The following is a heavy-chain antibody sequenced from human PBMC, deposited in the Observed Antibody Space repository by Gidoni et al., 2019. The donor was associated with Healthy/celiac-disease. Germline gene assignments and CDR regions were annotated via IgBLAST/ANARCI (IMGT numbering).Heavy chain of an antibody. CDR3: ARVPVGATGFDY. D-gene: IGHD1-26*01. Sequence: QVQLQQWGAGLLKPSDTLSLTCAVYGGSFSGYYWSWIRQPPGKGLEWIGEINHSGSTNYNPSLKSRVTISVDTSKNQFSLKLSSVTAADTAVYYCARVPVGATGFDYWGQGTLVTVSS. V-gene: IGHV4-34*01. CDR2: INHSGST. J-gene: IGHJ4*02. CDR1: GGSFSGYY.